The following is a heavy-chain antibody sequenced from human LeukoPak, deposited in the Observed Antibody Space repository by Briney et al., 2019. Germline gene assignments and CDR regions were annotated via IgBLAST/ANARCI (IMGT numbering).Heavy chain of an antibody. CDR1: GFTFSSYA. Sequence: GGSLRLSCAASGFTFSSYAMSWVRQAPGKGLEWVSTISGSGGSTYYADSVKGRFTISRDNSKNTLCLQMNSLRAEDTAVYFCAKDYCSSTSCRFDYWGQGTLVTVSS. CDR3: AKDYCSSTSCRFDY. V-gene: IGHV3-23*01. D-gene: IGHD2-2*01. J-gene: IGHJ4*02. CDR2: ISGSGGST.